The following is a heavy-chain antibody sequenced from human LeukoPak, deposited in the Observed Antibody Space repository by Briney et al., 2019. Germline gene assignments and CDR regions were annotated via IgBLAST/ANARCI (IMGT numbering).Heavy chain of an antibody. CDR1: GGSICSNDHY. V-gene: IGHV4-39*01. CDR3: ARHPRYSPPDF. CDR2: THYSGSA. J-gene: IGHJ4*02. D-gene: IGHD1-1*01. Sequence: SETLSLTCVVSGGSICSNDHYWAWLRPSPGNGLEWIATTHYSGSAYYNPSLKSRFTISVDTSKNHVSLILRSVTAADTALYYCARHPRYSPPDFWGQGTPVAVSS.